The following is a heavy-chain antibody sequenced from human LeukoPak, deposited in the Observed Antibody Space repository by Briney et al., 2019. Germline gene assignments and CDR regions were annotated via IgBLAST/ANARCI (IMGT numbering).Heavy chain of an antibody. D-gene: IGHD4-17*01. J-gene: IGHJ4*02. CDR3: ARPDYGDTPPRY. CDR1: GCTFTTYA. Sequence: GASVKVSCKASGCTFTTYAMHWVRQAPGQRLEWMGWINAGNGNTKYSQKFQGRVTITSDTSASTAYMELSSLRSEDTAVYYCARPDYGDTPPRYWGQGTLVTVSS. V-gene: IGHV1-3*01. CDR2: INAGNGNT.